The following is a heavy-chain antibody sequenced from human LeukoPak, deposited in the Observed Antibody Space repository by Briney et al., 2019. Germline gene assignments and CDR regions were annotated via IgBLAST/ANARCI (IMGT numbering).Heavy chain of an antibody. Sequence: GGSLRLSCAASGFTFSSYWMSWVRQAPGKGLEWVANIKQDGSEKYYVDSVKGRFTISRDNAKNSLYLQMNSLRAEDTAVYYCARAPSGSGYLFDYWGQGTLVTVSS. J-gene: IGHJ4*02. CDR3: ARAPSGSGYLFDY. V-gene: IGHV3-7*01. CDR1: GFTFSSYW. D-gene: IGHD6-25*01. CDR2: IKQDGSEK.